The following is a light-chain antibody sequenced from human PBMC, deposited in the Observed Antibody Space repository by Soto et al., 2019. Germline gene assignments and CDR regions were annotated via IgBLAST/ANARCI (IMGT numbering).Light chain of an antibody. V-gene: IGKV1-27*01. Sequence: DIQMTQSPSSLSASVGDRVTITCRASQSISSYLNWYQQKPGKAPKLLIYAASTLQPGVPSRFSGSGFGTDFTLTIASLQPEDVATYYCQKYDNPPLTFGQGTKVDIK. CDR1: QSISSY. CDR2: AAS. CDR3: QKYDNPPLT. J-gene: IGKJ1*01.